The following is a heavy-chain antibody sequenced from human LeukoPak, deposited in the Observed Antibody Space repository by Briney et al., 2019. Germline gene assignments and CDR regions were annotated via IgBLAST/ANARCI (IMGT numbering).Heavy chain of an antibody. CDR2: INPNSGGT. D-gene: IGHD6-19*01. Sequence: GASVKVSCKASVYTFTGNYMHWVRHAPGHGLEWMGWINPNSGGTNYAQQFQGRVTMTRDTSISTAYMELSRLRSDDTAVYYCARTVGYSSGWYYFDYWGQGTLVTVSS. CDR1: VYTFTGNY. V-gene: IGHV1-2*02. J-gene: IGHJ4*02. CDR3: ARTVGYSSGWYYFDY.